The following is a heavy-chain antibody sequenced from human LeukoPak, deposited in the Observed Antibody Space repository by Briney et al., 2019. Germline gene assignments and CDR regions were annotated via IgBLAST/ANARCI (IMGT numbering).Heavy chain of an antibody. J-gene: IGHJ3*02. V-gene: IGHV3-7*01. Sequence: GGSLRLSCAASGFALSSYAMSWVRQAPGKGLEWVANIKQDGSEKYYVDSVKGRFTISRDNAKNSLYLQMNSLRAEDTAVYYCARDSYSGSPDAFDIWGQGTMVTVSS. CDR2: IKQDGSEK. D-gene: IGHD1-26*01. CDR1: GFALSSYA. CDR3: ARDSYSGSPDAFDI.